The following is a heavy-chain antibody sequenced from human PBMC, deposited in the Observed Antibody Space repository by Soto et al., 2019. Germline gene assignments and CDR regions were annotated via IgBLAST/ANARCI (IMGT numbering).Heavy chain of an antibody. CDR1: GFTFRTYT. J-gene: IGHJ6*04. CDR3: ARDRGYDAHDYYYNAMEV. Sequence: PGVSLRLSCISSGFTFRTYTMNCVRQAPGKGLEWVSGIRGFSPYTFYAESVKGRFTISRDNAKNSLDLQMESLRAEDTAVYYCARDRGYDAHDYYYNAMEVWGKGTKVTVSS. V-gene: IGHV3-21*01. D-gene: IGHD3-10*01. CDR2: IRGFSPYT.